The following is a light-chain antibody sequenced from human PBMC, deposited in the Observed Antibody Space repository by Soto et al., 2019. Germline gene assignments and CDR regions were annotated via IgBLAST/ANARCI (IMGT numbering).Light chain of an antibody. V-gene: IGKV1-9*01. CDR2: AAS. J-gene: IGKJ4*01. CDR3: QQLISYPLT. Sequence: DLQLTQSPSFLSASVGDRVTITCRASQGISSYLAWYQQKPGKAPKLLIYAASTLQSGVPSRFSGSGSGTEFTLTINSLQPEDFATYYCQQLISYPLTFGGGTKVEIK. CDR1: QGISSY.